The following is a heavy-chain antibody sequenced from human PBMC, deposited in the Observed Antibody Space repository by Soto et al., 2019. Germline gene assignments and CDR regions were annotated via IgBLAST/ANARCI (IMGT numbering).Heavy chain of an antibody. V-gene: IGHV4-59*01. J-gene: IGHJ4*02. CDR3: ARGSGWYGKGFDY. CDR2: IYYSGST. CDR1: GGSISSYY. D-gene: IGHD6-19*01. Sequence: SETLSLTCTFSGGSISSYYWSWIRQPPGKGLEWIGYIYYSGSTNYNPSLKSRVTISVDTSKNQFSLKLSSVTAADTAVYYCARGSGWYGKGFDYWGQGTLVTVSS.